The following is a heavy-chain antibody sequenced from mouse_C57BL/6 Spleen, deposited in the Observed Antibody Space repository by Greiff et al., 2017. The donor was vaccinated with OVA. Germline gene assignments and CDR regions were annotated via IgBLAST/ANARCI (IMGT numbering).Heavy chain of an antibody. V-gene: IGHV3-1*01. D-gene: IGHD1-1*01. CDR3: ARDGDYGSSLDY. CDR1: GYSITSGYD. CDR2: ISYSGST. J-gene: IGHJ2*01. Sequence: EVKLQESGPGMVKPSQSLSLTCTVTGYSITSGYDWHWIRHFPGNKLEWMGYISYSGSTNYNPSLKSRIPITHDTSKNHFFLKLNSVTTEDTATYDGARDGDYGSSLDYWGQGTTLTVSS.